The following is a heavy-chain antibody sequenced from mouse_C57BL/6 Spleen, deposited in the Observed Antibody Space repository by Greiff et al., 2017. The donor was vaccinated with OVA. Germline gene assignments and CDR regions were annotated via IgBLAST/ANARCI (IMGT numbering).Heavy chain of an antibody. J-gene: IGHJ4*01. CDR1: GYAFSSSW. Sequence: VQLQQSGPELVKPGASVKISCKASGYAFSSSWMNWVKQRPGKGLEWIGRIYPGDGDTNYNGKFKGKATLTADNSSSTAYMQLSSLTSEDSAVYFCARGITTVVARMDYWGQGTSVTVSS. D-gene: IGHD1-1*01. V-gene: IGHV1-82*01. CDR3: ARGITTVVARMDY. CDR2: IYPGDGDT.